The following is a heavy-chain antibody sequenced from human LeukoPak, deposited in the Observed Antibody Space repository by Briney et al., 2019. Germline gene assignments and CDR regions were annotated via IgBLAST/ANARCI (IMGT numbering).Heavy chain of an antibody. Sequence: GGSLRLSCAASGFTFSSTWMHWVRQVPGKELVWVARIESDGSRTTYAESVKGRFTISRDNAKNTLYLQMNSLRAEDTAVYYCGRGGKVEQLVLARWGQGSLVTVSS. D-gene: IGHD6-13*01. CDR3: GRGGKVEQLVLAR. V-gene: IGHV3-74*03. J-gene: IGHJ4*02. CDR2: IESDGSRT. CDR1: GFTFSSTW.